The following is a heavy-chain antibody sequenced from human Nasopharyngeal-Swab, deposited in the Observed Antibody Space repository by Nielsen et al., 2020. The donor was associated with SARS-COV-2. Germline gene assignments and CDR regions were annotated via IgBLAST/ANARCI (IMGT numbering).Heavy chain of an antibody. Sequence: AFGFPSAGYPLHWFLQTPWKGLEWFSRFCCKGLNIAYAESVKVRFTISRDNANNSLYLQMNSLRPEDTALYFCAKAEYFGDGSSGWYSAFDLWGQGTMVTVS. CDR3: AKAEYFGDGSSGWYSAFDL. V-gene: IGHV3-9*02. CDR1: GFPSAGYP. J-gene: IGHJ3*01. D-gene: IGHD6-19*01. CDR2: FCCKGLNI.